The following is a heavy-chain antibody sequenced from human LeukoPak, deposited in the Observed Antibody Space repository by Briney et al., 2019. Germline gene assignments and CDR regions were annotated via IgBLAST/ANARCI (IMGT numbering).Heavy chain of an antibody. CDR2: IRYDGSNK. Sequence: GGSLRLSCAASGFTFSSYGMHWVRQAPGKGLEWVAFIRYDGSNKYYADSVKGRFTISRDNSKNTLYLQMNRLRAEDTAVYYCAKTYYYGSGSHAFDIWGQGTMVTVSS. D-gene: IGHD3-10*01. CDR1: GFTFSSYG. CDR3: AKTYYYGSGSHAFDI. J-gene: IGHJ3*02. V-gene: IGHV3-30*02.